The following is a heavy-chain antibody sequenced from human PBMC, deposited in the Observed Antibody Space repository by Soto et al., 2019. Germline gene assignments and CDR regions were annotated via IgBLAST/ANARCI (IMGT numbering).Heavy chain of an antibody. Sequence: QLQLQESGPGLVKPSETLSLTCTVSGGSISSSDNFWGWIRHPPGKGLELIGSIYYSGSTYNNPTLNSGFTLCVDTSKTQFSLKLNSVTAANTAVYYCARYYGDYKNYFDYRGQGTLVTVSS. CDR3: ARYYGDYKNYFDY. V-gene: IGHV4-39*01. CDR1: GGSISSSDNF. J-gene: IGHJ4*02. CDR2: IYYSGST. D-gene: IGHD4-17*01.